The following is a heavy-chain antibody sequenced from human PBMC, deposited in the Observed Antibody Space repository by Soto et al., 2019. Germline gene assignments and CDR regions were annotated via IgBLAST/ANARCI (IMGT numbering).Heavy chain of an antibody. J-gene: IGHJ6*03. V-gene: IGHV4-34*01. D-gene: IGHD2-15*01. CDR2: INHSGST. CDR3: ARGPCSGGSCYPYYYMDV. CDR1: GGSFSGYY. Sequence: SETLSLTCAVYGGSFSGYYWSWIRQPPGKGLEWIGEINHSGSTNYNPSLKSRVTISVDTSKNQFSLKLSSVTAADTAVYYCARGPCSGGSCYPYYYMDVWGKGTTVTVS.